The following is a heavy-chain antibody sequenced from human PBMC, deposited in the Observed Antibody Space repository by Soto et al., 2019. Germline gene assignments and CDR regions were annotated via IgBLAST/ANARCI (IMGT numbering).Heavy chain of an antibody. CDR2: ISSRSRYI. Sequence: PEGFTILSCATSGLTFRSYSMNWVRHAPGLGLEWVSSISSRSRYIYYADSVRGRFTISRDNAKNSLYLQINSLRAEDTAVYYCARDLLVAATSAPPYCCYGMDVWGQGSTFTVSS. D-gene: IGHD2-15*01. CDR1: GLTFRSYS. J-gene: IGHJ6*02. CDR3: ARDLLVAATSAPPYCCYGMDV. V-gene: IGHV3-21*01.